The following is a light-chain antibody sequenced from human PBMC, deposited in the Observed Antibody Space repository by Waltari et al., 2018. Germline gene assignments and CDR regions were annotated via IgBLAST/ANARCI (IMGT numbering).Light chain of an antibody. Sequence: EIVLTQSPGTLSLSPGERVTLSCRASKSVGRSLAWYQQKPGQAPRLLIYGSSSRDTGIPYMFSGSGSGTDFGLTISRLAPDDLSLYYCQHYVRLPVTFGQGTKVEI. V-gene: IGKV3-20*01. CDR2: GSS. J-gene: IGKJ1*01. CDR3: QHYVRLPVT. CDR1: KSVGRS.